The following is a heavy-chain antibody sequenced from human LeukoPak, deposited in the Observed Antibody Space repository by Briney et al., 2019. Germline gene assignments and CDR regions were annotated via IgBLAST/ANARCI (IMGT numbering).Heavy chain of an antibody. CDR2: ISAYNGNT. D-gene: IGHD3-22*01. Sequence: ASVKVSCKASGGTFSSYAISWVRQAPGQGLEWMGWISAYNGNTNYAQKLQGRVTMTTDTSTSTAYMELRSLRSDDTAVYYCAKSISSGPDAFDIWGQGTMVTVSS. V-gene: IGHV1-18*01. J-gene: IGHJ3*02. CDR1: GGTFSSYA. CDR3: AKSISSGPDAFDI.